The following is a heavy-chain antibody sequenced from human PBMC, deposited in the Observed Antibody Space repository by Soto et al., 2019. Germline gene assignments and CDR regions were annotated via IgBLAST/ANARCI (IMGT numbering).Heavy chain of an antibody. D-gene: IGHD6-19*01. CDR1: VFTFISYG. CDR3: ARERQWLTRGMAFDI. CDR2: IWYDGSNK. Sequence: GWSLRLSCAASVFTFISYGMHWVRQAPGKGLEWVAVIWYDGSNKYYADSVKGRFTISRDNSKNTLYLQMNSLRAEDTAVYYCARERQWLTRGMAFDIWGQGTMVTVSS. V-gene: IGHV3-33*01. J-gene: IGHJ3*02.